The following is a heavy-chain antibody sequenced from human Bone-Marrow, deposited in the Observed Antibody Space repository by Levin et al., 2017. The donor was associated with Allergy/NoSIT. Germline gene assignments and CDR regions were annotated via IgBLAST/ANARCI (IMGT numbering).Heavy chain of an antibody. Sequence: GGSLRLSCAASGFIFKTYAMSWVRQAPGKALEWVSGISGNGDSTFYADSVKGRFTVSRDNAKDTLYLQMSNLRAEDKAIYYCAKDRVVVVGLFDYWGPGSLVTVSS. CDR2: ISGNGDST. CDR3: AKDRVVVVGLFDY. V-gene: IGHV3-23*01. CDR1: GFIFKTYA. J-gene: IGHJ4*02. D-gene: IGHD2-15*01.